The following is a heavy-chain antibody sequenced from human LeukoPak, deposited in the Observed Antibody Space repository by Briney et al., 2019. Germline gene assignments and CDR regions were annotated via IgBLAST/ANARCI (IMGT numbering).Heavy chain of an antibody. CDR1: GFTVSSYW. CDR3: ARSYNQYYYDSSGYYAY. Sequence: GGSLRLSCAASGFTVSSYWMSWVRQAPGKGLEWVSSISSSSSYIYYADSVKGRFTISRDNAKNSLYLQMNSLRAEDAAVYYCARSYNQYYYDSSGYYAYWGQGTLVTVSS. D-gene: IGHD3-22*01. CDR2: ISSSSSYI. V-gene: IGHV3-21*04. J-gene: IGHJ4*02.